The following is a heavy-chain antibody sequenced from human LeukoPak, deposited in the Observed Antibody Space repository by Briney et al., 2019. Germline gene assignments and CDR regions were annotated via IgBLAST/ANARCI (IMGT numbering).Heavy chain of an antibody. J-gene: IGHJ5*02. CDR1: GGSFSGYY. CDR3: ARLRYCTNGVCP. CDR2: INHSGSS. D-gene: IGHD2-8*01. V-gene: IGHV4-34*01. Sequence: SETLSLTCAVYGGSFSGYYWSWIRQPPGKGLEWIGEINHSGSSNYNPSLKSRVTISVDTSKNQFSLKLSSVTAADTAVYYCARLRYCTNGVCPWGQGTLVTVSS.